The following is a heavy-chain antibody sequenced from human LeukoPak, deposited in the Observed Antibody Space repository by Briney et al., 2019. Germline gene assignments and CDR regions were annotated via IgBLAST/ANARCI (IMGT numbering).Heavy chain of an antibody. D-gene: IGHD3-22*01. CDR1: GGSINMYW. V-gene: IGHV4-59*01. Sequence: SQTLSLTCSVAGGSINMYWWSWIRQPPGKGLEWIGYIYYSGSTNYNPSLKTRVTISVDTSKNQFSLKLSSVTAADTAVYYCAREVYYYDSSGYYDYWGQGTLVTVSS. J-gene: IGHJ4*02. CDR2: IYYSGST. CDR3: AREVYYYDSSGYYDY.